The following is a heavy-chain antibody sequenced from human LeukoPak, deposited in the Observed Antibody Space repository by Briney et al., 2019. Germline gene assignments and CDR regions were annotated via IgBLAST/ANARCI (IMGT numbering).Heavy chain of an antibody. V-gene: IGHV4-34*01. Sequence: SETLSLTCAVYGGSFSGYYWSWIRQPPGKGLEWIGEINHSGSTNYNPSLKSRVTISVDTSKNQFPLKLSSVTAADTAVYYCARRFGDGSFDYWGQGTLVTVSS. CDR1: GGSFSGYY. D-gene: IGHD3-16*01. CDR3: ARRFGDGSFDY. J-gene: IGHJ4*02. CDR2: INHSGST.